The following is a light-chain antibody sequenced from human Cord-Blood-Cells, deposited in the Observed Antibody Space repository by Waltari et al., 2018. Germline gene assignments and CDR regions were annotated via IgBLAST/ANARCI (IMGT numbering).Light chain of an antibody. CDR3: QQYYSTPFT. CDR1: QSVLYSSNNKNY. CDR2: WAS. Sequence: DIVMTQSPDSLAVSLGERATSNCKSSQSVLYSSNNKNYLAWYQQKPGQPPKLLIYWASTRDSVVPDRFSGSGSGTDFTLTISSLPAEAVAVYYCQQYYSTPFTFGQGTRLEIK. J-gene: IGKJ5*01. V-gene: IGKV4-1*01.